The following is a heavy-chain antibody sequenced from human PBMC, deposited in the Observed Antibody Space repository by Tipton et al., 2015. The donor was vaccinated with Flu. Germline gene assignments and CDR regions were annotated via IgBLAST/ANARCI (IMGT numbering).Heavy chain of an antibody. Sequence: QLVQSGAEVKKPGASVKVSCKASGYTFTSYGMTWVRQAPGQGLEWMGWTSAYNENTVNAQNFQGRVTMTTDTSTSTVYMELRSLRSDDTAVYYCARDKVGSVHGFWGQGTLVTVSS. V-gene: IGHV1-18*01. CDR2: TSAYNENT. J-gene: IGHJ1*01. D-gene: IGHD5/OR15-5a*01. CDR1: GYTFTSYG. CDR3: ARDKVGSVHGF.